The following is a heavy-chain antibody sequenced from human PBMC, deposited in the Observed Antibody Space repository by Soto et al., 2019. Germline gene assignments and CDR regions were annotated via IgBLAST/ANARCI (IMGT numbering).Heavy chain of an antibody. J-gene: IGHJ4*02. CDR2: IYTSGST. CDR3: AREGIGITIFGVVTRIDY. D-gene: IGHD3-3*01. V-gene: IGHV4-4*07. Sequence: QVQLQESGPGLVKPSETLSLTCTVSGGSISSYYWSWIRQPAVQGLAWIGRIYTSGSTNYNPSLKSRVTMSVDTSKHQFSLKLSSVTAADTAVYYCAREGIGITIFGVVTRIDYWGQGALVTVSS. CDR1: GGSISSYY.